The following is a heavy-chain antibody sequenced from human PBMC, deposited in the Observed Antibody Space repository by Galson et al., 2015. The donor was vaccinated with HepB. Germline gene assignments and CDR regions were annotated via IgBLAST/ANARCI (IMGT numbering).Heavy chain of an antibody. J-gene: IGHJ4*02. CDR2: ISYDGSNK. Sequence: SLRLSCAASGFTFSSYGMHWVRQAPGKGLEWVAVISYDGSNKYYADSVKGRFTISRDNSKNTLYLQMNSLRAEDTAVYYCAKLPAYSSGWYNYFDYWGQGTLVTVSS. D-gene: IGHD6-19*01. CDR1: GFTFSSYG. CDR3: AKLPAYSSGWYNYFDY. V-gene: IGHV3-30*18.